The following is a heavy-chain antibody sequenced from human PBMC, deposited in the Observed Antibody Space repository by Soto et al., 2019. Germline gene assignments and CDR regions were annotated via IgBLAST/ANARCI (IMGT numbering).Heavy chain of an antibody. CDR2: INTYNGNT. Sequence: QVQLVQSGAEVKNPGASVKVSGKTSGYVFTSYGIGWARQAPGQGLEWMGWINTYNGNTNSAQNLQGRVTLTTDTSTSTAYMELRSLRSNDTALYYCVWVDVYVNLSPQDVWGQGTTVNVAS. CDR1: GYVFTSYG. J-gene: IGHJ6*02. D-gene: IGHD3-16*01. V-gene: IGHV1-18*01. CDR3: VWVDVYVNLSPQDV.